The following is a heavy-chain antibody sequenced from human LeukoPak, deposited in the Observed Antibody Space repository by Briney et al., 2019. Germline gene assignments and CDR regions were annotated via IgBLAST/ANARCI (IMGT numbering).Heavy chain of an antibody. CDR1: GGSFSGYY. CDR3: ARRRYCTNGVCYFTWSRGAPGGYNWFDP. Sequence: SETLSLTCAVYGGSFSGYYWSWIRQPPGKGLEWIGEINHSGSTNYNPSLKSRVTISVDTSKNQFSLKLSSVTAADTAVYYCARRRYCTNGVCYFTWSRGAPGGYNWFDPWGQGTLVTVSS. J-gene: IGHJ5*02. D-gene: IGHD2-8*01. V-gene: IGHV4-34*01. CDR2: INHSGST.